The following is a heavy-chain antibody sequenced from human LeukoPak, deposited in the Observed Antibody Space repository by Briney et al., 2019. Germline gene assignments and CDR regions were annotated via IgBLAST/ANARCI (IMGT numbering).Heavy chain of an antibody. CDR1: GYTFTGYY. Sequence: ASVKVSCKASGYTFTGYYLHWVRQAPGQGLEWMGWLNPNSGGTNYAQKFQGRVTMTRDTSISTAYMELSRLRSDDTAVYYCVRDRSSSDPLDYWGQGTLVTVSS. CDR2: LNPNSGGT. V-gene: IGHV1-2*02. CDR3: VRDRSSSDPLDY. D-gene: IGHD6-6*01. J-gene: IGHJ4*02.